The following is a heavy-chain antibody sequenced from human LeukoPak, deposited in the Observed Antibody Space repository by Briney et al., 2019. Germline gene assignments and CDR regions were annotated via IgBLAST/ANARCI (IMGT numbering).Heavy chain of an antibody. J-gene: IGHJ4*02. CDR2: ICGSDGSR. V-gene: IGHV3-23*01. D-gene: IGHD2-15*01. Sequence: GGSLRLSCAASGFTFSTYAMSWVRQAPGKGLEWVSAICGSDGSRYYADSVKGRFTISRDNAKNSLYLQMNSLRAEDTAVYYCARDGGSCSGGSCYHDSHFDYWGQGTLVTVSS. CDR3: ARDGGSCSGGSCYHDSHFDY. CDR1: GFTFSTYA.